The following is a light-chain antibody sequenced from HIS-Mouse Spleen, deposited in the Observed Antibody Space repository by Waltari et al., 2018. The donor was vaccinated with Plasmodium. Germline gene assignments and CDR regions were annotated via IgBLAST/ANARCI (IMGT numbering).Light chain of an antibody. CDR2: EDS. Sequence: SYELTQPPSVSVSPGQTARNTCSGDALPKKYAYWYQQKSGQAPVLVIYEDSKRPSGIPVRFSGSSSGTIATLTISGAQVEDEADYYCYSTDSSGSHRVFGGGTKLTVL. CDR1: ALPKKY. V-gene: IGLV3-10*01. CDR3: YSTDSSGSHRV. J-gene: IGLJ3*02.